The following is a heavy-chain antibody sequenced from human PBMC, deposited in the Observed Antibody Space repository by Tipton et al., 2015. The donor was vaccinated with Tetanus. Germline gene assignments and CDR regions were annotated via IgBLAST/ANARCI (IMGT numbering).Heavy chain of an antibody. D-gene: IGHD5-24*01. Sequence: SLRLSCAASGFALSGHAMHWVRQAPGKGLEWVAIVWYDGGNKYYAESVKGRFTISRDNAKNSLYLQMNSLRDEDTAVYYCARDSTHRRDGYNDFDYWGQGTLVTVSS. V-gene: IGHV3-33*01. J-gene: IGHJ4*02. CDR3: ARDSTHRRDGYNDFDY. CDR1: GFALSGHA. CDR2: VWYDGGNK.